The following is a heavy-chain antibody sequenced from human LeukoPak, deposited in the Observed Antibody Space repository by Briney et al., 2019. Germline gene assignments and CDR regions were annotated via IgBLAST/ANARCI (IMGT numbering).Heavy chain of an antibody. V-gene: IGHV3-23*01. CDR1: TFTFNTYW. CDR2: ISSSGGT. Sequence: GGSLRLSCAASTFTFNTYWMSWVRQAPGKGLEWVSSISSSGGTYYADSVKGRFTISRDNSKNTLYLQTNSLRAEDAAVYYCAKRHYDSNGYCFDYWGQGTLVTVSS. J-gene: IGHJ4*02. D-gene: IGHD3-22*01. CDR3: AKRHYDSNGYCFDY.